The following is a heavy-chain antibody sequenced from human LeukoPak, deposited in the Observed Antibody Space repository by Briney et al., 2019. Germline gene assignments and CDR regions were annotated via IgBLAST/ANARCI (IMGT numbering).Heavy chain of an antibody. D-gene: IGHD1-26*01. CDR1: GFTFSTYW. CDR3: ARDMMGATLYFDS. CDR2: IKQDGSAK. V-gene: IGHV3-7*03. Sequence: PGGSLRLSCAATGFTFSTYWMSWVRQAPGKGLEWVANIKQDGSAKYYVDSMKGRFTIPRDNSKNTLYLQMNSLRVEDTAVYYCARDMMGATLYFDSWGQGTLVTVSS. J-gene: IGHJ4*02.